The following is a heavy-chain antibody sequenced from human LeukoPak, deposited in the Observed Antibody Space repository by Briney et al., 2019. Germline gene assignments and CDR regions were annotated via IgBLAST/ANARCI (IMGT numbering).Heavy chain of an antibody. CDR3: AKSLPESGADS. CDR1: GFTFSIHV. J-gene: IGHJ5*01. V-gene: IGHV3-23*01. D-gene: IGHD2-8*02. Sequence: GGSLRLSCAASGFTFSIHVMNWVRQAPGRGLEWVSTISPGGGFPYYADSVKGRFTIARDNSKNTLYLQMNSLRAEDTGLYYCAKSLPESGADSWGQGALVTVSS. CDR2: ISPGGGFP.